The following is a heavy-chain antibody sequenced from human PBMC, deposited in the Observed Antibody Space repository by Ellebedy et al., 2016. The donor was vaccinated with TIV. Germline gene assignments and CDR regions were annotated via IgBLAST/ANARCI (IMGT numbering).Heavy chain of an antibody. D-gene: IGHD6-13*01. CDR3: ARDPMYSSSWYGEMGEDY. CDR1: GFTVSSNY. Sequence: GESLKISXAASGFTVSSNYMSWVRQAPGKGLEWVSVIYSGGSTYYADSVKGRFTISRDNSKNTLYLQMNSLRAEDTAVYYCARDPMYSSSWYGEMGEDYWGQGTLVTVSS. V-gene: IGHV3-53*01. J-gene: IGHJ4*02. CDR2: IYSGGST.